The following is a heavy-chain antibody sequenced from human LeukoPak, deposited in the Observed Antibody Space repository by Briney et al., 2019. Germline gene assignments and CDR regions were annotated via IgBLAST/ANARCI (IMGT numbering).Heavy chain of an antibody. CDR3: ARGILYGSGSYRTV. Sequence: GASVKVSCKASGYTFTDYYMHWVRQAPGQGLEWMGWINPSSGGTNYAQKFQGRVTVTRDTSISTAYMELSSLRSEDTAVYYCARGILYGSGSYRTVWGQGTLVTVSS. CDR1: GYTFTDYY. CDR2: INPSSGGT. J-gene: IGHJ1*01. V-gene: IGHV1-2*02. D-gene: IGHD3-10*01.